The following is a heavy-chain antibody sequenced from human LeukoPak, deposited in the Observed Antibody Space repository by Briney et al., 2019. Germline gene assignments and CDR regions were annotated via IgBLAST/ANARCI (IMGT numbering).Heavy chain of an antibody. D-gene: IGHD4-17*01. J-gene: IGHJ5*02. CDR1: GFTFSSYS. V-gene: IGHV3-48*04. CDR3: AREQTYGDYGNWFDP. Sequence: GGSLRLSCAASGFTFSSYSMNWVRQAPGKGLEWVSYISSSGSTIYYADSVKGRFTISRDNAKNSLYLQMNSLRAEDTAVYYCAREQTYGDYGNWFDPWGQGTLVTVSS. CDR2: ISSSGSTI.